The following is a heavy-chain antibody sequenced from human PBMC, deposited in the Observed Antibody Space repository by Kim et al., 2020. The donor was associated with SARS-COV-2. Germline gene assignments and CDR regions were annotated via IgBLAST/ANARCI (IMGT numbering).Heavy chain of an antibody. J-gene: IGHJ4*01. CDR2: ISYDGSNK. V-gene: IGHV3-30-3*01. CDR1: GFTFSSYA. Sequence: GGSLRLSCAASGFTFSSYAMHWVRQAPGKGLEWVAVISYDGSNKYYADSVKGRFTISRDNSKNTLYLLMNSLRAEDTAVYYCARGQDYYDSSGHPFDYWG. CDR3: ARGQDYYDSSGHPFDY. D-gene: IGHD3-22*01.